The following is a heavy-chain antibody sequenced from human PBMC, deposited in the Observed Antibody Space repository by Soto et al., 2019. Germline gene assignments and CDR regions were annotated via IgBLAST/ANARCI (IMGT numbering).Heavy chain of an antibody. D-gene: IGHD2-21*01. CDR3: TRGRSMIANDDFEY. J-gene: IGHJ4*02. CDR2: WSFDEDSK. V-gene: IGHV3-30-3*01. Sequence: SPGLACAAQGSCRGSSAMPYVRQSLGKGLEGGAVWSFDEDSKDFADSGKGRFKIARDTFKNTWSLEMESLGVEDSALYHCTRGRSMIANDDFEYWGQGT. CDR1: GSCRGSSA.